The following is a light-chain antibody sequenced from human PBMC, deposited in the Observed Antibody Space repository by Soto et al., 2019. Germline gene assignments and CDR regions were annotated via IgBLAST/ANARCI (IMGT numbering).Light chain of an antibody. CDR1: SSNIGGNS. CDR3: GSWDSSLSAYV. V-gene: IGLV1-51*01. J-gene: IGLJ1*01. Sequence: QSVMTQPPSVSAAPGQKVTNSCSGSSSNIGGNSVSWYQQLPGTAPKLLIYDDDKRPSGIPDRFSGSKSGTSATLGITGFQTGDEADYYCGSWDSSLSAYVFATGTKLTVL. CDR2: DDD.